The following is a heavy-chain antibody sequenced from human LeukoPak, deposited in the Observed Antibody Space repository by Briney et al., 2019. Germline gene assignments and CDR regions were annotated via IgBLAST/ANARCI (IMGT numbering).Heavy chain of an antibody. CDR3: AKEVAIPVAVDAFER. J-gene: IGHJ3*02. CDR1: GFTFDDYA. CDR2: ISARGGTT. D-gene: IGHD6-19*01. V-gene: IGHV3-23*01. Sequence: GRSLRLSCAASGFTFDDYAMHWVRQAPGKGLEWVSAISARGGTTYYADSVKGRFTISRDNSKNTLYLQMNSLGAEDTAVYYCAKEVAIPVAVDAFERWGQGTLVTVSS.